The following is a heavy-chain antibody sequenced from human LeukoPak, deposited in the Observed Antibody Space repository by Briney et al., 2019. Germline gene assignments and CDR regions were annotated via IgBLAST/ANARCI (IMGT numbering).Heavy chain of an antibody. V-gene: IGHV5-51*01. CDR2: IYPGDSDT. CDR1: GYSFTKYW. J-gene: IGHJ4*02. Sequence: NPGESLKISCQGSGYSFTKYWITWVRQMPGKGLEWMGIIYPGDSDTRYSPSFQGQVTISTDESVSTAYLQWTSLRASDTAIYYCARPVWSGYFDPGPFDYWGQGTLVTVSS. D-gene: IGHD3-3*01. CDR3: ARPVWSGYFDPGPFDY.